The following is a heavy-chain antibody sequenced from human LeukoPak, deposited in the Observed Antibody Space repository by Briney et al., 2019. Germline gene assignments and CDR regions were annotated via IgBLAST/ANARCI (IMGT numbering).Heavy chain of an antibody. CDR1: GGSISSYY. D-gene: IGHD3-3*01. Sequence: ALETLSLTCTVSGGSISSYYWSWIRQPPGKGLEWIGYIYYSGSTNYNPSLKSRVTISVDTSKNQFSLKLSPVTAADTAVYYCARSRITIFGVAPCWFDPWGQGTLVTVSS. CDR3: ARSRITIFGVAPCWFDP. CDR2: IYYSGST. V-gene: IGHV4-59*01. J-gene: IGHJ5*02.